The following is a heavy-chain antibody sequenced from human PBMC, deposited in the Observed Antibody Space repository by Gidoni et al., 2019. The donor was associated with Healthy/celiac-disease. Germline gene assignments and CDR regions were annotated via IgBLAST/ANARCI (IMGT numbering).Heavy chain of an antibody. CDR2: IWYDGSNK. V-gene: IGHV3-33*01. Sequence: QVQLVEPGGGLVQPGRSLRLSCVASGFTFSSYGMPWVRQAPGKGLEWVAVIWYDGSNKYYADSVKGRFTISRDNSKNTLYLQMNSLRAEDTAVYYCARDGGYYFDYWGQGTLVTVSS. J-gene: IGHJ4*02. CDR1: GFTFSSYG. CDR3: ARDGGYYFDY. D-gene: IGHD3-10*01.